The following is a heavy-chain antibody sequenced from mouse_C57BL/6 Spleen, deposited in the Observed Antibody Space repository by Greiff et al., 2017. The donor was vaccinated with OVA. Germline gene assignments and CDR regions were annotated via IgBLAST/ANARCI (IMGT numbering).Heavy chain of an antibody. D-gene: IGHD2-4*01. Sequence: QVQLQHPGAELVKPGASVKMSCKASGYTFTSYWITWVKQRPGQGLEWIGDIYPGSGSTNYNEKFKSKATLTVDTSSSTAYMQLSSLTSEDSAVYYCARSAYDYDGWFAYWGQGTLVTVSA. CDR2: IYPGSGST. CDR1: GYTFTSYW. V-gene: IGHV1-55*01. CDR3: ARSAYDYDGWFAY. J-gene: IGHJ3*01.